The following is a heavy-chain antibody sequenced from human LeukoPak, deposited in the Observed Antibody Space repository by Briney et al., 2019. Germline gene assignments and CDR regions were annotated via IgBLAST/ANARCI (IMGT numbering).Heavy chain of an antibody. J-gene: IGHJ4*02. CDR1: GFTFSNYS. V-gene: IGHV3-48*01. D-gene: IGHD4/OR15-4a*01. CDR2: ISSRNRTI. CDR3: ARALTPRSNSFDY. Sequence: GGSLRLSCAASGFTFSNYSMNWVRQAPGKGLEWVSYISSRNRTIYYANSVKGRLTISRDNAKNSLYLQMNSLRAEDTALYCCARALTPRSNSFDYWGQGALVTVSS.